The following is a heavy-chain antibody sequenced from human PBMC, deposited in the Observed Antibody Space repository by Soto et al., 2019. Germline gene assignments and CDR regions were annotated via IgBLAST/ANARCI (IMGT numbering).Heavy chain of an antibody. CDR2: INHSGST. J-gene: IGHJ4*02. V-gene: IGHV4-34*01. CDR3: ARRPISGWYSLIDY. D-gene: IGHD6-19*01. Sequence: QVQLQQWGAGLLKPSETLSLTCAVYGGSFSGYYWSWIRQPPGKGLEWIGEINHSGSTNYNPSLKSRVTISVDTSKNQFSLKLSSVTAADTAVYYCARRPISGWYSLIDYWGQGTLVTVSS. CDR1: GGSFSGYY.